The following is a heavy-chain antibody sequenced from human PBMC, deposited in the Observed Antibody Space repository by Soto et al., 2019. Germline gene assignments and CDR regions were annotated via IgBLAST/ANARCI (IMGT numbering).Heavy chain of an antibody. D-gene: IGHD6-13*01. J-gene: IGHJ4*02. V-gene: IGHV3-73*01. CDR3: TRRGVAAAGTQFDY. Sequence: HPGGSLRLSCAASGFTFSGSAMHWVRQASGKGLEWVGRIRSKANSYATAYAASVKGRFTISRDDSKNTAYLQMNSLKTEDTAVYYCTRRGVAAAGTQFDYWGQGTLVTVSS. CDR1: GFTFSGSA. CDR2: IRSKANSYAT.